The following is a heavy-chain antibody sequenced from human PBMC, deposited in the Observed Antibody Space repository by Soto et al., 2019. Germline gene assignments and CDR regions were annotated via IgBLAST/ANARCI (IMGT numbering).Heavy chain of an antibody. Sequence: PGGSLRLSCAASGFTFSSYGMHWVRQAPGKGLEWVAVISYDGSNKYYADSVKGRFTISRDNSKNTLYLQMNSLRAEDTAVYYCAKDDGITGTGAFDYWGQGTLVTVSS. CDR1: GFTFSSYG. CDR2: ISYDGSNK. D-gene: IGHD1-20*01. V-gene: IGHV3-30*18. J-gene: IGHJ4*02. CDR3: AKDDGITGTGAFDY.